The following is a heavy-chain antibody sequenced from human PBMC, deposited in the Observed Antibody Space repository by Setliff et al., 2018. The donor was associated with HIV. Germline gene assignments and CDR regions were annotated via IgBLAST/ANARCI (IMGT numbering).Heavy chain of an antibody. CDR3: ARGSFIGDYYYFDY. CDR1: GGSFSDYY. J-gene: IGHJ4*02. D-gene: IGHD3-10*01. V-gene: IGHV4-34*01. CDR2: INHSGST. Sequence: SETLSLTCAVYGGSFSDYYWSWIRQPPGKGLEWIGEINHSGSTSYNPSLKSRVTISVDTSKNQFSLKLNSVTAADTAVYYCARGSFIGDYYYFDYWGQGTLVTVSS.